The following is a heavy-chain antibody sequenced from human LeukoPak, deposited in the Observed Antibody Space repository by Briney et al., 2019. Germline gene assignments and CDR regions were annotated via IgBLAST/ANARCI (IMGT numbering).Heavy chain of an antibody. D-gene: IGHD6-13*01. CDR3: ARGWARDGFNI. Sequence: SQTPSLTCVISGDSSISKNAWNWVRQSPSGGLECLGRTYYSSKWYSEYAESVKSRITINVDTSKNQFSLQLNSVTPEDTAVYYCARGWARDGFNIWSQGTKITVSS. CDR2: TYYSSKWYS. CDR1: GDSSISKNA. J-gene: IGHJ3*02. V-gene: IGHV6-1*01.